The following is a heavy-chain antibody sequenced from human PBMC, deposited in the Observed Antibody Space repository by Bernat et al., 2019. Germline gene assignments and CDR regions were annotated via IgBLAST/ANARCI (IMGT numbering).Heavy chain of an antibody. CDR3: ARETNYDFWGGYGWFDP. CDR1: GFTFSSYG. CDR2: IWYDGSNK. Sequence: QVQLVESGGGVVQPGRSLRLSCAASGFTFSSYGMHWVRQAPGKGLEWVAVIWYDGSNKYYADSVKGRFTISRDNSKNTLYLQMNSLRAEDTAVYYCARETNYDFWGGYGWFDPWGQGTLVTVSS. D-gene: IGHD3-3*01. J-gene: IGHJ5*02. V-gene: IGHV3-33*01.